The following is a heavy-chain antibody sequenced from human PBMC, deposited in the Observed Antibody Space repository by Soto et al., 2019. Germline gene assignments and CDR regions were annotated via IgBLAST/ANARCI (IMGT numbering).Heavy chain of an antibody. CDR1: GFTFSSYG. Sequence: PGVSLRLSCAASGFTFSSYGMHWVRQAPGKGLEWVAVISYDGSNKYYADSVKGRFTISRDNSKNTLYLQMNSRRAEDTAVYYWPKHGTLDSWGQGT. V-gene: IGHV3-30*18. CDR2: ISYDGSNK. J-gene: IGHJ4*02. CDR3: PKHGTLDS.